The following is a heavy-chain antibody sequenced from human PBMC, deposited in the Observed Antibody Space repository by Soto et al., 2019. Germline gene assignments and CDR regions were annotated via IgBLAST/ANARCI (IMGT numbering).Heavy chain of an antibody. CDR2: ISYSGST. Sequence: SETLSLTCTVSGGSISSGNYYWSWIRQPPGKGLEWIRFISYSGSTYYSLSLKSRVTISVDTSKNQFSLNLSFVTAADTAVYYCATMGTPATGLYYFDYWGQGTLVTVSS. CDR1: GGSISSGNYY. V-gene: IGHV4-30-4*01. CDR3: ATMGTPATGLYYFDY. D-gene: IGHD5-18*01. J-gene: IGHJ4*02.